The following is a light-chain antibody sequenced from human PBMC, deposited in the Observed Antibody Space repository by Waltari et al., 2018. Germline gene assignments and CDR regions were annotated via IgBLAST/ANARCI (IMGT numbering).Light chain of an antibody. V-gene: IGKV3-15*01. CDR3: QQYNRWPPIT. CDR1: QSVSST. CDR2: DAS. Sequence: EIVMTQSPAHLSVSPGETATLSCRASQSVSSTVAWYQKKPGQAPRLLIYDASTRATSIPAKFRGSGSGTEFTLTISSLQSEDFAVYYCQQYNRWPPITFGHGTRLEIK. J-gene: IGKJ5*01.